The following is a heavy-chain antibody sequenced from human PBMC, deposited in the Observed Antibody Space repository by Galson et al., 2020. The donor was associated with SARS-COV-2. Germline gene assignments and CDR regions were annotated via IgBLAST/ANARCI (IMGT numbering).Heavy chain of an antibody. D-gene: IGHD1-26*01. CDR1: GFTFDDYT. Sequence: GGSLRLSCAASGFTFDDYTMHWVRQAPGKGLEWVSLISWDGGSTYYADSVKGRFTISRDNSKNSLYLQMNSLRTEDTALYYCAKGQKVGATSAVDIWGQGTMVTVSS. CDR2: ISWDGGST. CDR3: AKGQKVGATSAVDI. V-gene: IGHV3-43*01. J-gene: IGHJ3*02.